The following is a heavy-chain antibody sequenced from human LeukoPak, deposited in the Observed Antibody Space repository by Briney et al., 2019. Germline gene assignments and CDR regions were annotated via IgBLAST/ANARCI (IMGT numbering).Heavy chain of an antibody. CDR1: GFTFSSYA. Sequence: GGSLRLSRAASGFTFSSYAMSWVRQAPGKGLEWVSAISGSGGSTYYADSVKGRFTISRDNSKNTLYLQMNSLRAEDTAVYYCALRWELLETLPFDYWGQGTLVTVSS. CDR3: ALRWELLETLPFDY. D-gene: IGHD1-26*01. V-gene: IGHV3-23*01. CDR2: ISGSGGST. J-gene: IGHJ4*02.